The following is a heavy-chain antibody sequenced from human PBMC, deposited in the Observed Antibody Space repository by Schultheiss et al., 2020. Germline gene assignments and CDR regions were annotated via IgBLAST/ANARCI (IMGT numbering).Heavy chain of an antibody. CDR3: AREGQWLVPQEDSYYYYYMDV. V-gene: IGHV1-18*01. J-gene: IGHJ6*03. D-gene: IGHD6-19*01. CDR2: ISAYNGNT. CDR1: GYTFTSYG. Sequence: ASVKVSCKASGYTFTSYGISWVRQAPGQGLEWMGWISAYNGNTNYAQKLQGRVTMTTDTSTSTAYMELRSLRSDDTAVYYCAREGQWLVPQEDSYYYYYMDVWGKGTTGTVSS.